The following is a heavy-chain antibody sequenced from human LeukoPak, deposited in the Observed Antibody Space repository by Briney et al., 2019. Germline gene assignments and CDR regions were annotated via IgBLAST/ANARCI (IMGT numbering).Heavy chain of an antibody. J-gene: IGHJ4*02. CDR1: GGSISSGGYH. Sequence: SETLSLTCTVSGGSISSGGYHWSRIRQHPGKGLEWIGYIYYSGSTYYNPSLKSRVTISVDTSKNQFSLKLSSVTAADTAVYYCARVFFGDYYFDYWGQGTLVTVSS. CDR3: ARVFFGDYYFDY. D-gene: IGHD2-21*02. V-gene: IGHV4-31*03. CDR2: IYYSGST.